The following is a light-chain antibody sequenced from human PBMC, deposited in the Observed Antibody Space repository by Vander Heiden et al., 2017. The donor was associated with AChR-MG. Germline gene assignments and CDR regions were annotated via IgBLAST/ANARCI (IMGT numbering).Light chain of an antibody. Sequence: QSVLTQPPSVSGAAGQRVTLSCTGSPSNNGGGYDVPWYQQLTGRAPTLLIQDNHSRPSGVPDRFSGSKSGTSASLTITGLQAEDEADYHCLSYDSSRGGFYVFGSGTRVTVL. V-gene: IGLV1-40*01. CDR2: DNH. J-gene: IGLJ1*01. CDR3: LSYDSSRGGFYV. CDR1: PSNNGGGYD.